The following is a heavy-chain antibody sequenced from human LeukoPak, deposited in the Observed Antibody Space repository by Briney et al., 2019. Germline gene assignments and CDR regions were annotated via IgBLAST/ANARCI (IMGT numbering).Heavy chain of an antibody. V-gene: IGHV3-23*01. D-gene: IGHD1/OR15-1a*01. CDR2: ISDTGGNT. J-gene: IGHJ4*02. Sequence: GGSLRLSCAASGFAFSTYAMSWVRQTPEKGLEWVSAISDTGGNTFYADSVKGRFTISRDNSKNTLYLQMNSLRAEDTAIYYCAKGRTNDYWGQGTLVTVSS. CDR1: GFAFSTYA. CDR3: AKGRTNDY.